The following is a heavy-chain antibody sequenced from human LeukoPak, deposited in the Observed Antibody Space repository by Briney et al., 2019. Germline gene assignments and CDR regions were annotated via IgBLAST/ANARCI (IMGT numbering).Heavy chain of an antibody. Sequence: GGSLRLSCAASGFXFSTYSINWVRQAPGKGLEWVSSISSGSGYIYYAGSVKGRFTISRDNAKNSLYLQMNSLRAEDTAVYYCARDSGSYYAFDYWGQGTLVTVSS. CDR1: GFXFSTYS. D-gene: IGHD1-26*01. CDR3: ARDSGSYYAFDY. V-gene: IGHV3-21*01. CDR2: ISSGSGYI. J-gene: IGHJ4*02.